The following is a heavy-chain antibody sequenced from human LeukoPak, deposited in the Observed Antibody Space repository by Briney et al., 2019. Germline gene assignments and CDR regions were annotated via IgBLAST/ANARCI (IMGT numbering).Heavy chain of an antibody. J-gene: IGHJ4*02. D-gene: IGHD3-22*01. Sequence: KSSETLSLTCAVYGGSFSNYYWSWIRQPPGKGLEWIGEINHSGSTSYNPSLKSRVTISVDTSKNQFSLKLSSVTAADTAVYYCAKDYDSSGYSPYYFDYWGQGTLVTVSS. V-gene: IGHV4-34*01. CDR2: INHSGST. CDR1: GGSFSNYY. CDR3: AKDYDSSGYSPYYFDY.